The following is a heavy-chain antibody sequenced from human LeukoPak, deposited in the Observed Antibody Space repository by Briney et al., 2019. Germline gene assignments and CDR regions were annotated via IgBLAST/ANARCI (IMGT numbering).Heavy chain of an antibody. V-gene: IGHV3-74*01. CDR1: GXTFSSHW. D-gene: IGHD3-10*01. J-gene: IGHJ4*02. CDR2: IRGDGSST. CDR3: ARDRASHFDY. Sequence: GGSLRLSCAASGXTFSSHWMHWVRQAPGKGLVWVSGIRGDGSSTSYADSVKGRFTISRDNAKNTLYLQMNSLTAEDTAVYYCARDRASHFDYWGQGTLVTVSS.